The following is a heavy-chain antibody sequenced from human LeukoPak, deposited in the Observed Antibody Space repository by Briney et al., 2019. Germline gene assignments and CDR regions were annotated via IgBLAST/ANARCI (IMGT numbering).Heavy chain of an antibody. CDR1: GGSISSYY. Sequence: SSETLSLTCTVSGGSISSYYWSWIRQPPGKGLEWIGYIYYSGSTKYNPSLKSRVTISVDMSKNQFSLKLSSVTAADTAVYYCARVSLPGIAAAAPNWYFDLWGRGTLVTVSS. CDR2: IYYSGST. CDR3: ARVSLPGIAAAAPNWYFDL. V-gene: IGHV4-59*01. D-gene: IGHD6-13*01. J-gene: IGHJ2*01.